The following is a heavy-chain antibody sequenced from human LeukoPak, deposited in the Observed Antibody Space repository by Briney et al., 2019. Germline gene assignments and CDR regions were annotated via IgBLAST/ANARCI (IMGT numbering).Heavy chain of an antibody. Sequence: GGSLRLSCAVSGFTLSSYRMNWVRQAPGKGLEWVSSISSSSSYIYYADSVKGRFTISRDNAKNSLYLQMDSLRAEDTAVYYCASYSDPIAAAGTGFDYWGQGTLVTVSS. CDR1: GFTLSSYR. D-gene: IGHD6-13*01. CDR3: ASYSDPIAAAGTGFDY. J-gene: IGHJ4*02. CDR2: ISSSSSYI. V-gene: IGHV3-21*01.